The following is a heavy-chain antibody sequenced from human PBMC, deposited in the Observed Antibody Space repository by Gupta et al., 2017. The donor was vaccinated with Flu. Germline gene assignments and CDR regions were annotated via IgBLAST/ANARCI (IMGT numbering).Heavy chain of an antibody. Sequence: QVQLQESGPGLVKPSGTLSLTCAVSGGSIGSSNWWSWVRQPPGKGLEWIGEIYQSGDTNYNPSLKSRVTISVDKSKNQFSLKLSSVTAADTAFYYCARGSNYYDVSGYYFFDYWGQGTPVTVS. CDR2: IYQSGDT. CDR1: GGSIGSSNW. CDR3: ARGSNYYDVSGYYFFDY. V-gene: IGHV4-4*02. D-gene: IGHD3-22*01. J-gene: IGHJ4*02.